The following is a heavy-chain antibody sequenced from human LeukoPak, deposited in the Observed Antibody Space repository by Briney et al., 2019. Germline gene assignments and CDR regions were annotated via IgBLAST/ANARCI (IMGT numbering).Heavy chain of an antibody. CDR3: ARGYSYENYFDY. V-gene: IGHV3-7*01. CDR2: INQYGSEK. CDR1: GFTSSSHW. Sequence: GGSLRLSCAASGFTSSSHWMSWVRQAPGQGLEWVANINQYGSEKYYVDSVKGRFIISRDNAKNSLYLQMNSLRAEDTAVYYCARGYSYENYFDYWGQGTLVTVSS. D-gene: IGHD5-18*01. J-gene: IGHJ4*02.